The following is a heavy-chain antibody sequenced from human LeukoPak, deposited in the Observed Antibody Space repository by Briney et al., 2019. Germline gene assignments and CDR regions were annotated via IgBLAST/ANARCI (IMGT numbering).Heavy chain of an antibody. D-gene: IGHD3-9*01. V-gene: IGHV3-64D*06. CDR1: GLTFSSYA. CDR2: ISRNGGST. CDR3: VGGYFDCLWSWFDP. Sequence: GGSLRLSCSASGLTFSSYAMHCVRHAPGKAVEYGSAISRNGGSTYSADSVNGRFTISTDNPKNTLYLQMSSLRAEDTDVYYCVGGYFDCLWSWFDPWGQGTLVTVSS. J-gene: IGHJ5*02.